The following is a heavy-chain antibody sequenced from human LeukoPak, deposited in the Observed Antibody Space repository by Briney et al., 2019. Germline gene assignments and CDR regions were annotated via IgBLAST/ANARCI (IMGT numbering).Heavy chain of an antibody. J-gene: IGHJ4*02. CDR3: ARRGGSYFRDLYYFDY. CDR1: GGPIKHFH. D-gene: IGHD1-26*01. CDR2: IYYSGST. V-gene: IGHV4-59*12. Sequence: SVTLSLTCTVSGGPIKHFHWSWLPQPPGKGLVGLGYIYYSGSTNYNPSLQSRVTISVDKSKTQSSLKLSSVTAADTAVYYCARRGGSYFRDLYYFDYWGQGTLVTVSS.